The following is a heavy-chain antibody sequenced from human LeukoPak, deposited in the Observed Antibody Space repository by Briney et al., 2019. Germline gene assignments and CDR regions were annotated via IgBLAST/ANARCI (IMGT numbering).Heavy chain of an antibody. D-gene: IGHD3-22*01. J-gene: IGHJ4*02. CDR3: ARIPIVLITSGGY. CDR1: GFTVSSNY. Sequence: QTGGSLRLSCAASGFTVSSNYMSWIRQAPGKGLDWVSVIYSDGSTYYADSVKGRFTISRDNSKNTLYLQMNSLRAEDTAVYYCARIPIVLITSGGYWGQGTLVTVSS. V-gene: IGHV3-53*01. CDR2: IYSDGST.